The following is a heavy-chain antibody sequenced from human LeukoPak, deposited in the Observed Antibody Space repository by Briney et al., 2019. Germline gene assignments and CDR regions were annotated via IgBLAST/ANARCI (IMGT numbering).Heavy chain of an antibody. J-gene: IGHJ4*02. V-gene: IGHV3-23*01. D-gene: IGHD4-17*01. CDR1: RFSFSSYA. Sequence: GGSLRLSCEVSRFSFSSYAMTWFRQAPGKGLEWVSAISGSGGSTYYADSVKGRFTISRDNSKNTLYLQMNSLRAEDTAVYYCAKDAHGDYHHDYWGQGTLVTVSS. CDR3: AKDAHGDYHHDY. CDR2: ISGSGGST.